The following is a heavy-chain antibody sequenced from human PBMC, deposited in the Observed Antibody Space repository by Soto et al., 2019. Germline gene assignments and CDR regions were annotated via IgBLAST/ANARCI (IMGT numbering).Heavy chain of an antibody. Sequence: ASVKVSCKASGYTFTYYMHWVRQAPGQGLEWMGIINPSGGSTSYAQKFQGRVTMTRDTSTSTVYMELSSLRSEDTAVYYCAREGYSGPSYYFDYWGQGTLVTVSS. D-gene: IGHD1-26*01. CDR1: GYTFTYY. CDR2: INPSGGST. J-gene: IGHJ4*02. CDR3: AREGYSGPSYYFDY. V-gene: IGHV1-46*01.